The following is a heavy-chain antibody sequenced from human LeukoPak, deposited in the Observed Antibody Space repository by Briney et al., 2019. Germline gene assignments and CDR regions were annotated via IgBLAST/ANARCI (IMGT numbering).Heavy chain of an antibody. CDR1: GFTFSSYW. J-gene: IGHJ4*02. CDR2: IKQDGSEK. V-gene: IGHV3-7*04. CDR3: ARGAYSSSWDPYYFDY. Sequence: GGSLRLSCAASGFTFSSYWMSWVRQAPGKGLEWVANIKQDGSEKYYVDSVKGRFTISRDNAKNSLYLQMNSLRAEDTAVYYCARGAYSSSWDPYYFDYWGQGTLVTVSS. D-gene: IGHD6-13*01.